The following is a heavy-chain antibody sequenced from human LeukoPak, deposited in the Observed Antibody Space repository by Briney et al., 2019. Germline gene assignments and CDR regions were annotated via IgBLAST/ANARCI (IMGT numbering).Heavy chain of an antibody. CDR1: GYTFTSYG. D-gene: IGHD6-19*01. CDR3: ARDRRTSSEEHYFDY. J-gene: IGHJ4*02. CDR2: ISAYNGNT. V-gene: IGHV1-18*01. Sequence: ASVKVSCKASGYTFTSYGISWVRQAPGQGLEWMGWISAYNGNTNYAQKLQGRVTMTTDTSTSTAYMELRSLRSDDTAVYYCARDRRTSSEEHYFDYWGQGTLVTVSS.